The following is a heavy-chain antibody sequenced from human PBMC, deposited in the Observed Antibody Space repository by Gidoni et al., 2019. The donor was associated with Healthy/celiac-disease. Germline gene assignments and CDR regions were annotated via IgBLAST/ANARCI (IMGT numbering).Heavy chain of an antibody. V-gene: IGHV3-49*05. CDR1: GFTFGDYA. CDR3: TREGSSSQKGGFDY. CDR2: IRSKAYGGTT. D-gene: IGHD6-13*01. Sequence: EVQLVASGGGLVKPGRSLRLSCTASGFTFGDYAMSWFRQAPGKGLEWVGFIRSKAYGGTTEYAASVKGRFTISRDDSKSIAYLQMNSLKTEDTAVYYCTREGSSSQKGGFDYWGQGTLVTVSS. J-gene: IGHJ4*02.